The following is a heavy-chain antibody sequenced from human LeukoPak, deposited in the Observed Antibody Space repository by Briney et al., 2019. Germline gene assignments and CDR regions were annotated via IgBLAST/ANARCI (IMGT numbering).Heavy chain of an antibody. Sequence: SETLSLTCTVSGGSISSYYWSWIRQPPGKGLEWIGYIYYSGSTNYNPSLKSRVTMSVDTSKIQFSLNLSSVTAADTAVYYCARSPYSSSSLDYWGQGTLVTVSS. CDR1: GGSISSYY. CDR3: ARSPYSSSSLDY. J-gene: IGHJ4*02. V-gene: IGHV4-59*12. D-gene: IGHD6-6*01. CDR2: IYYSGST.